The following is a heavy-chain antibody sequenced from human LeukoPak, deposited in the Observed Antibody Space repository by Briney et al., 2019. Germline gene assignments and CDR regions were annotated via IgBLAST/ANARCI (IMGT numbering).Heavy chain of an antibody. D-gene: IGHD3-10*01. V-gene: IGHV4-39*07. CDR2: IYYSGST. CDR1: GGSISNYF. Sequence: SETLSLTCTVSGGSISNYFWSWIRQPPGKGLEWIGSIYYSGSTYYNPSLKSRVTISVDTSKNQFSLKLSSVTAADTAVYYCARGGPFYYGSGSYYDYWGQGILVTVSS. CDR3: ARGGPFYYGSGSYYDY. J-gene: IGHJ4*02.